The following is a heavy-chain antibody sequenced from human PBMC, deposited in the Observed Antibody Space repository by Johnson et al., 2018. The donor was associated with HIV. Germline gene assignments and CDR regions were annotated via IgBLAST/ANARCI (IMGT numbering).Heavy chain of an antibody. V-gene: IGHV3-11*04. D-gene: IGHD2-21*01. J-gene: IGHJ3*02. CDR2: ISSDGSAK. Sequence: QVQLVESGGGLVKPGGSLRLSCAASGFTFSDYYMSWIRQAPGKGLEWVAVISSDGSAKYYADSVKGRFTISRDNAKNSLYLQMNSLRAEDTAVYYCARDVWNLGYCGCDFYSDSFHIWGQGTTVTVSS. CDR3: ARDVWNLGYCGCDFYSDSFHI. CDR1: GFTFSDYY.